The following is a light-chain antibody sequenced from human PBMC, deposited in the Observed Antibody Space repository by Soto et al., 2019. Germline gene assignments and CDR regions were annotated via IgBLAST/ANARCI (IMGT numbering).Light chain of an antibody. V-gene: IGKV3-20*01. CDR2: GAS. CDR1: QSVSATH. CDR3: QNYGSSKLT. Sequence: IVLTQSPGTLSLSPGERATLSCRASQSVSATHLAWYQQKPGQAPRLLLYGASTRATGIPDRFSGSGSGTDFTLTISRVETEDFEVFYCQNYGSSKLTLGGGTKV. J-gene: IGKJ4*01.